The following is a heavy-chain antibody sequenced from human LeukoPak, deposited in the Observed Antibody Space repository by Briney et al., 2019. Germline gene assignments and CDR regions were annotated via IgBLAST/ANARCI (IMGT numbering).Heavy chain of an antibody. D-gene: IGHD2/OR15-2a*01. CDR3: AILRGSTNILDS. CDR1: GFTFSNYG. CDR2: IWYDGSNK. Sequence: GGSLRLSCAASGFTFSNYGMHWVRQAPGKGLEWVAVIWYDGSNKYCSDSVKGRFTISRDNAKNTLYLQMNSLRAEDTAVYYCAILRGSTNILDSWGQGTLVTVSS. J-gene: IGHJ5*01. V-gene: IGHV3-33*03.